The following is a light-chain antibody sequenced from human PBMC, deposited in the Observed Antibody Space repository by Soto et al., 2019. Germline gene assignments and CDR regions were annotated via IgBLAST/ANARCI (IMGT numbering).Light chain of an antibody. J-gene: IGKJ4*01. CDR2: WAS. CDR1: ENIYGY. Sequence: DIQLTQSPSILSASVGDRVTITCRASENIYGYLAWYQQKPGEAPKLLIYWASTLVSGVPSRFTGGESGTKFTLTSSDLQPDDFATYFCQQYSAYPLTFGGVTKVDVK. V-gene: IGKV1-5*03. CDR3: QQYSAYPLT.